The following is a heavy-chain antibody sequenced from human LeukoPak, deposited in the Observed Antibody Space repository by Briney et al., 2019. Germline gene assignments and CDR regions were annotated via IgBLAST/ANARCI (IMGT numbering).Heavy chain of an antibody. CDR3: AKGYMDFWSGYFAY. V-gene: IGHV3-30*02. D-gene: IGHD3-3*01. CDR1: GFTFSSYG. J-gene: IGHJ4*02. Sequence: PGGSLRLSCAASGFTFSSYGMHWVRQAPGKGLEWVAFIRYDGSNKYYADSVKGRFTISRDNSKNTLYLQMNSLRAEDTAVYYCAKGYMDFWSGYFAYWGQGTLVTVSS. CDR2: IRYDGSNK.